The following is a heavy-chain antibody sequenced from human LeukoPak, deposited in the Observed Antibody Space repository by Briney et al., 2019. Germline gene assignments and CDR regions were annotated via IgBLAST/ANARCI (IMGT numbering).Heavy chain of an antibody. CDR3: ARGRYSSGWYGHYYYYMDV. D-gene: IGHD6-19*01. CDR1: GYTFTGYY. CDR2: INPNSGGT. V-gene: IGHV1-2*02. Sequence: ASVKVSCKASGYTFTGYYMHWVRQAPGQGLEWMGWINPNSGGTNYAQKFQGRVTMTRDTSISTAYMELSRLRSDDTAVYYCARGRYSSGWYGHYYYYMDVWGKGTTVTISS. J-gene: IGHJ6*03.